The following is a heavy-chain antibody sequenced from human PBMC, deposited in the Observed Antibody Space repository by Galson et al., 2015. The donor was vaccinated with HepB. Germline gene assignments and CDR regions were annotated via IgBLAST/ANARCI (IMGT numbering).Heavy chain of an antibody. CDR3: AGAFDI. J-gene: IGHJ3*02. V-gene: IGHV3-23*01. CDR2: ISGSGDSA. CDR1: GFTFSKYD. Sequence: SLRLSCAASGFTFSKYDMNWVRQAPGKGLEWVSTISGSGDSAYYVDSVKGRFTISRDNSKNMVYLQMNGLKAEDTALYYCAGAFDIWGQGTMVTVSS.